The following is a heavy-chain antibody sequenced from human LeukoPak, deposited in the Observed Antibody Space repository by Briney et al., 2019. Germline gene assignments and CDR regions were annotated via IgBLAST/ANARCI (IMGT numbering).Heavy chain of an antibody. J-gene: IGHJ2*01. CDR1: GFTVSSNY. Sequence: EPGGSLRLSCAASGFTVSSNYMSWVRQAPGKGLEWVSVIYSGGSTYYADSVKGRFTISRDNSKNTLYLQMNSLRAEDTAVYYCARARREGWLQLNWYFDLWGRGTLVTVSS. V-gene: IGHV3-53*01. CDR3: ARARREGWLQLNWYFDL. CDR2: IYSGGST. D-gene: IGHD5-24*01.